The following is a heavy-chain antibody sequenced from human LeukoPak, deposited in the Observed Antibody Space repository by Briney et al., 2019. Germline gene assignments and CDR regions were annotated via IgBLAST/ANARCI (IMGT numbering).Heavy chain of an antibody. CDR3: AREHWEYSGYDYPYFDY. J-gene: IGHJ4*02. CDR2: ISYDGSNK. D-gene: IGHD5-12*01. Sequence: PGGSLRLSCAASGFTFSNYAMHWVRQAPGKGLEWVAVISYDGSNKYYTDSVKGRFTIFRDNSKNTLYLQMNSLSDEDTATYYCAREHWEYSGYDYPYFDYWGQGTLVTVSS. CDR1: GFTFSNYA. V-gene: IGHV3-30*04.